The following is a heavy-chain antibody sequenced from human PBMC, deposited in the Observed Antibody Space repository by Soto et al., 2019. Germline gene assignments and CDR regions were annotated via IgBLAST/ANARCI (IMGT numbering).Heavy chain of an antibody. CDR2: IVVGSGNT. V-gene: IGHV1-58*01. CDR3: AADRGAVAGHFGYYYYCCRDV. Sequence: ARSKARGLTSTSTSGQWVQQAHEKRLEWIGWIVVGSGNTNYAQKFQERVTITRDMSTSTAYMELSSLRSEDTAVYYCAADRGAVAGHFGYYYYCCRDVWGQGTTITV. J-gene: IGHJ6*02. CDR1: GLTSTSTS. D-gene: IGHD6-19*01.